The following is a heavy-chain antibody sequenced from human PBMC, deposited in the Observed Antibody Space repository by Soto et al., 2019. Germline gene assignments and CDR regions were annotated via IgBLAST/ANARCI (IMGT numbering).Heavy chain of an antibody. CDR3: ARVVVAPKDHAFDI. V-gene: IGHV4-31*03. CDR1: GGSISSGGYY. Sequence: QVQLQESGPGLVKPSQTLSLTCTVSGGSISSGGYYWSWIRQHPGKGLEWIGYIYYSGSTYYNPSLKSRVTISVDTSKNQFSLKLSSVTAVDTAVYYCARVVVAPKDHAFDIWGQGTMVTVSS. J-gene: IGHJ3*02. CDR2: IYYSGST. D-gene: IGHD3-22*01.